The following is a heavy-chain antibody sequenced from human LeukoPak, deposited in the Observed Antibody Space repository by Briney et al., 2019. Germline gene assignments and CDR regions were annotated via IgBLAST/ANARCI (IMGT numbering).Heavy chain of an antibody. J-gene: IGHJ6*03. CDR1: GFTVSSYG. D-gene: IGHD6-19*01. Sequence: GGSLSLLCAASGFTVSSYGMSWVRHPRGEGLECVSVISGSGGSTNYADSVKGRFIISRDNPKNTLYLQMNSLRAEDTAVYYCAKGGIAVAGTSYYYYMDVWGKGTTVTVSS. V-gene: IGHV3-23*01. CDR3: AKGGIAVAGTSYYYYMDV. CDR2: ISGSGGST.